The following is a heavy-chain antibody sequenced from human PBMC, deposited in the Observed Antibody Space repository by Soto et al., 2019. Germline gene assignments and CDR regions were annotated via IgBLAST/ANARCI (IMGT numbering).Heavy chain of an antibody. V-gene: IGHV3-13*01. J-gene: IGHJ4*02. D-gene: IGHD3-22*01. CDR1: GFTFSSYD. CDR3: ARESGYYDSSGQGYYFDY. Sequence: EVQLVESGGGLVQPGGSLRLSCAASGFTFSSYDMHWVRQATGKGLEWVSAIGTAGDTYYPGSVKGRFTISRENAKNSLYLQMNSLRAEDTAVYYCARESGYYDSSGQGYYFDYWGQGTLVTVSS. CDR2: IGTAGDT.